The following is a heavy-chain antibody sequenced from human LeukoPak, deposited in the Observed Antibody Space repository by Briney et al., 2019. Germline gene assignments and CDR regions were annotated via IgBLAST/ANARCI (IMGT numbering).Heavy chain of an antibody. Sequence: PSETLSLTCTVSGGSISSYYWSWIRQPPGKGLEWVGYIYYSGSTNYNPSLKSRVTISVDTSKNQSSLKLSSVTAADTAVYYCARDLLAAAGRPGWFDPWGQGTLVTVSS. J-gene: IGHJ5*02. D-gene: IGHD6-13*01. V-gene: IGHV4-59*01. CDR1: GGSISSYY. CDR2: IYYSGST. CDR3: ARDLLAAAGRPGWFDP.